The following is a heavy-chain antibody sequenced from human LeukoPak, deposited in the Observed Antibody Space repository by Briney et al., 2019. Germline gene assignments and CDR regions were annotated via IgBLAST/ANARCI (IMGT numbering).Heavy chain of an antibody. CDR1: GGSISSYY. J-gene: IGHJ4*02. D-gene: IGHD3-22*01. CDR3: ARVSGYYDSSGYPYYFDY. Sequence: SETLSLTCTVSGGSISSYYWSWIRQSPGKGLEWIGYIYYSGSTNYNPSLKSRVTISVDTSKNQFSLKLSSVTAADTAVYYCARVSGYYDSSGYPYYFDYWGQGTLVTVSS. CDR2: IYYSGST. V-gene: IGHV4-59*01.